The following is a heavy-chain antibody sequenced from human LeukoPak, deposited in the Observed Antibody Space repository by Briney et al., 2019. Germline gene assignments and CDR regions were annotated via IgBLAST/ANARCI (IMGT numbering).Heavy chain of an antibody. Sequence: GGSLRLSCAASGFTFSSYAMSWVRQAPGKGLEWVANIKQDGSEKNYVDSVKGRFTISRDNAKNSLYLQMNNLRVEDTAMYYCAGGTGFIIKDWGQGTLVPVSS. V-gene: IGHV3-7*03. CDR1: GFTFSSYA. CDR2: IKQDGSEK. J-gene: IGHJ4*02. D-gene: IGHD3-9*01. CDR3: AGGTGFIIKD.